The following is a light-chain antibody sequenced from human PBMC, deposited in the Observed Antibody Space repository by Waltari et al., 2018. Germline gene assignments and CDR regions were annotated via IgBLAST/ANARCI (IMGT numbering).Light chain of an antibody. CDR3: QQYDGFWT. Sequence: DIQMTQSSSTLSASVGDRVTITCRASQSISDWLAWYQQKPGKAPKLLIYKASSLQSGVPSRFSGSGSGTEFTLTISSLQPDDFATYYCQQYDGFWTFGQGTKVDIK. CDR1: QSISDW. J-gene: IGKJ1*01. V-gene: IGKV1-5*03. CDR2: KAS.